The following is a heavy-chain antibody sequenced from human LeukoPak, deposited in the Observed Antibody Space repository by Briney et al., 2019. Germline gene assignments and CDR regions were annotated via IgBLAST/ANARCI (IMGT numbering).Heavy chain of an antibody. D-gene: IGHD5-18*01. CDR3: ARDKYSYGYNAFDI. Sequence: GASVKLSFTASGGTFSIYAISWVRQAPGQGLEWMGGIIPIFGTANYAQKFQGRVTITADESTSTAYMELSSLRSEDTAVYYCARDKYSYGYNAFDIWGQGTMVTVSS. CDR1: GGTFSIYA. V-gene: IGHV1-69*01. CDR2: IIPIFGTA. J-gene: IGHJ3*02.